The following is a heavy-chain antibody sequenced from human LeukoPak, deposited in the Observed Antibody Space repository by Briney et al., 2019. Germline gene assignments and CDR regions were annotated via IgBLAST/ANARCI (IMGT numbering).Heavy chain of an antibody. CDR1: GFTFSSYW. J-gene: IGHJ6*03. Sequence: GGSLRLSCAASGFTFSSYWMSWVRQAPGKGLEWVANIKQDGSEKYYVDSVKGRFTISRDNAKNSLYLQMNSLRAEDTAVYYCARIKNSSDLRRYYYMDVWGKGTTVTVSS. CDR3: ARIKNSSDLRRYYYMDV. CDR2: IKQDGSEK. D-gene: IGHD6-6*01. V-gene: IGHV3-7*01.